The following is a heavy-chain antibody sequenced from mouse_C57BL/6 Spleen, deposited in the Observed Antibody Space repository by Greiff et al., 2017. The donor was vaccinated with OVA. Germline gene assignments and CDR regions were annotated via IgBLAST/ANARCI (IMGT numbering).Heavy chain of an antibody. Sequence: VQLQQSGAELVKPGASVTLSCKASGYTFTEYTIHWVKQRPGQGLEWIGWFYPGSGSIKYNEKFKDKATLTADKSSSTVYMELSRLTSEDSAVYFGARHEDRVYYGGYFYYWGQGTTLTVSS. D-gene: IGHD1-1*01. CDR2: FYPGSGSI. V-gene: IGHV1-62-2*01. J-gene: IGHJ2*01. CDR3: ARHEDRVYYGGYFYY. CDR1: GYTFTEYT.